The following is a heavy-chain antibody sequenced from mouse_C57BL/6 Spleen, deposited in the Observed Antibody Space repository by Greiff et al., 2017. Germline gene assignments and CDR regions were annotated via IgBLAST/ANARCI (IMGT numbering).Heavy chain of an antibody. CDR2: INPGSGGT. Sequence: VQLQQSGAELVRPGTSVKVSCKASGYSFTNYLIAWVKQRPGQGLEWIGVINPGSGGTNYNEKFKGKATLTADKSSSTAYRQLSSLTSEDSAVYVCERDVDYGRAMDDWGQGTSVTVSS. D-gene: IGHD1-1*01. J-gene: IGHJ4*01. CDR3: ERDVDYGRAMDD. V-gene: IGHV1-54*01. CDR1: GYSFTNYL.